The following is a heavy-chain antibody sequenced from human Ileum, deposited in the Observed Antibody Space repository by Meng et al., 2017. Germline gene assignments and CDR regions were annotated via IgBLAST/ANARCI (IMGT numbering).Heavy chain of an antibody. D-gene: IGHD3-22*01. V-gene: IGHV4-31*03. CDR3: ARGVVTYYDSSTLTWFDP. J-gene: IGHJ5*02. CDR2: IYHSGVM. Sequence: QGQLQESGQGLVQPSQPLSLTCTVSGGSISGGHYFWSWIRQHPEKGREWIGYIYHSGVMYYSPSLKSRLTISVDTSKNQFSLKLSSVTAADTAIYYCARGVVTYYDSSTLTWFDPWGQGALVTVSS. CDR1: GGSISGGHYF.